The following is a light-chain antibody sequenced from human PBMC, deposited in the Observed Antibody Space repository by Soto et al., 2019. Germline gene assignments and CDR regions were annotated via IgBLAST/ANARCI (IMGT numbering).Light chain of an antibody. CDR3: QQSYSTPRT. Sequence: DIQMTQSPSSLSASVGDRVTITCRASQGISTYLIWYQQRHGEAPKLLIYAASYLVSGVPSRFSGSGSGTDFTLTISSLQPEDFATYYCQQSYSTPRTFGPGTKVDIK. J-gene: IGKJ3*01. V-gene: IGKV1-39*01. CDR2: AAS. CDR1: QGISTY.